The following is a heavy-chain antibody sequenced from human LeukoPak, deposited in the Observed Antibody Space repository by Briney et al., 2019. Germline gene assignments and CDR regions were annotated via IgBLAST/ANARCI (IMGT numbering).Heavy chain of an antibody. J-gene: IGHJ4*02. Sequence: SETLSLTCAVSGGSISSGGYSWRWIRQPPGKGLEWIGYIYHSGSTYYNPSLKSRVTISVDRSKNQFSLKLSSVTAADTAVYYCAREVATIGYYFDYWGQGTLVTVSS. CDR1: GGSISSGGYS. V-gene: IGHV4-30-2*01. CDR3: AREVATIGYYFDY. D-gene: IGHD5-12*01. CDR2: IYHSGST.